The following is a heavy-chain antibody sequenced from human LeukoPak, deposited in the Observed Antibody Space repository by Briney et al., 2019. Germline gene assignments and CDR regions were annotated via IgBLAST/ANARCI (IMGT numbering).Heavy chain of an antibody. V-gene: IGHV1-18*01. D-gene: IGHD3-10*01. J-gene: IGHJ4*02. CDR1: GYTFTSYG. Sequence: ASVKVSCKASGYTFTSYGISWVRQAPGQGLEWMGWISAYNGNTNYAQKLQGRVTMTTDTSTSTAYMELRSLRSDDTAVYYCARVLRTGWYYGPGSYLAYWGQGTLVTVSS. CDR2: ISAYNGNT. CDR3: ARVLRTGWYYGPGSYLAY.